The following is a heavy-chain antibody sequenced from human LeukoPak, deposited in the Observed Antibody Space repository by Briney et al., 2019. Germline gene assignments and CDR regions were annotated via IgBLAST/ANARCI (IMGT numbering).Heavy chain of an antibody. Sequence: PGGSLRLSCAASGFTFSSYAMSWVRQAPGKGLEWVSAISGSGGSTYYADSVKGRFTISRDNSKNTLYLQMNSLRAEDTAVYYCAKGAGRQLVPKGWFAPWGQGTLVTVSS. D-gene: IGHD6-13*01. J-gene: IGHJ5*02. CDR2: ISGSGGST. V-gene: IGHV3-23*01. CDR3: AKGAGRQLVPKGWFAP. CDR1: GFTFSSYA.